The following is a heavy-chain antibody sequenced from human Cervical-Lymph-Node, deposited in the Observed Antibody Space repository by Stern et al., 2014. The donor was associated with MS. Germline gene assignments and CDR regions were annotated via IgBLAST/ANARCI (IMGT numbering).Heavy chain of an antibody. V-gene: IGHV3-15*01. CDR2: IKDKSDGGTT. Sequence: QLVQSGGGLVKPGGSLRLSCAASGFTFKNAWMSWVRQAPGQGLEWVGRIKDKSDGGTTDYAAPVKGRFTISRDDSKDTLYLELNSLKTEDTAVYYCTTVRYDRSAKPDFWGQGTLVTVSS. CDR1: GFTFKNAW. J-gene: IGHJ4*02. CDR3: TTVRYDRSAKPDF. D-gene: IGHD3-22*01.